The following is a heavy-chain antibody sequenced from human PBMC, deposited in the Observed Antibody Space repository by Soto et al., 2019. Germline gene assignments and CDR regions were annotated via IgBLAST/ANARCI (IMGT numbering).Heavy chain of an antibody. V-gene: IGHV3-23*01. J-gene: IGHJ4*02. CDR3: ARGLSAGQASQPGF. D-gene: IGHD3-16*02. CDR1: GFTFSSFA. Sequence: GGSLRLSCAASGFTFSSFAMSWVRQAPGKGLDWVSAISGSGGSTYSADSVKGRFTISRDNSKNTLYLQMRSLRAEDTAVYYCARGLSAGQASQPGFWGPASLVTVSS. CDR2: ISGSGGST.